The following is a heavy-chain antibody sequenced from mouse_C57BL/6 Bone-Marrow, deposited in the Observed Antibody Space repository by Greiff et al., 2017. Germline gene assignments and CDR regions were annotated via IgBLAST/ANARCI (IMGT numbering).Heavy chain of an antibody. J-gene: IGHJ4*01. Sequence: QVQLQQPGAELVRPGTSVKLSCKASGYTFTSYWMHWVKQRPGQGLEWIGVIDPSDSYTKYNQKFKGKATLTVDTSSSPAYMPRSSLTSEDAAVYYCARESVARSYAMDYWGQGTSGTVSS. CDR3: ARESVARSYAMDY. D-gene: IGHD1-1*01. V-gene: IGHV1-59*01. CDR2: IDPSDSYT. CDR1: GYTFTSYW.